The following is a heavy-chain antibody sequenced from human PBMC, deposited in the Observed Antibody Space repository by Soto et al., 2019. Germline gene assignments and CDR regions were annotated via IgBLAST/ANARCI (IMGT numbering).Heavy chain of an antibody. J-gene: IGHJ4*02. V-gene: IGHV3-21*01. CDR1: TFNFTHYT. D-gene: IGHD3-9*01. CDR2: ISATNTYI. Sequence: EVQLVESGGGLVKPGGSLRLTCAGSTFNFTHYTLSWVRQAPVKWLEWVSSISATNTYIFYADSVKGRFTIYRDNAKKSVSLQMSSLRAEDTALYYCARVNSATGSMHFDHWGQGTLVTVS. CDR3: ARVNSATGSMHFDH.